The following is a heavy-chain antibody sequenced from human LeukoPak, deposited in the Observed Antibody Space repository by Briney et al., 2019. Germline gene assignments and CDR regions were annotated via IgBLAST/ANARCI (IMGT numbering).Heavy chain of an antibody. J-gene: IGHJ3*02. Sequence: PGGSLRLSCAASGFTFSAYSMNWFRQAPGRGLEWVSYIRSISTTIYYKDSVKGRFTVSRDNAKNSLYLHMTSLRAEDTAVYYCVRNDGDDAFDIWGQGTMVTVSS. CDR2: IRSISTTI. V-gene: IGHV3-48*01. CDR1: GFTFSAYS. CDR3: VRNDGDDAFDI. D-gene: IGHD4-17*01.